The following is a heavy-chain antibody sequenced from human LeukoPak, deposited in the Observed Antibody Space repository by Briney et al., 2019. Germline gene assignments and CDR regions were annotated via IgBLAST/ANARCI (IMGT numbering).Heavy chain of an antibody. CDR1: GYSFASYW. Sequence: GESLKISCKGSGYSFASYWLGWVRQMPGKGLEWMGTIYPSDSDTRYSPSFQGQVTISADKSISTAYLQWRSLKASDTAMYYCARGGRSFTEIDYWGQGTLVTVSS. CDR2: IYPSDSDT. J-gene: IGHJ4*02. D-gene: IGHD6-6*01. CDR3: ARGGRSFTEIDY. V-gene: IGHV5-51*01.